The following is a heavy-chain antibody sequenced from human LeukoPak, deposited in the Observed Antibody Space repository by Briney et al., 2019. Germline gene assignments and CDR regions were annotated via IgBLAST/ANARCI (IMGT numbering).Heavy chain of an antibody. CDR1: GFTFSSYA. J-gene: IGHJ4*02. Sequence: GGSLRLSCAASGFTFSSYAMSWVRQAPGNGLEWVSAISGSGGSTYYADSVKGRFTISRDNSKNTLYLQMNSLRAEDTAVYYCAKARGDYDILTGYYGGGYYFDYWGQGTLVTVSS. CDR3: AKARGDYDILTGYYGGGYYFDY. V-gene: IGHV3-23*01. CDR2: ISGSGGST. D-gene: IGHD3-9*01.